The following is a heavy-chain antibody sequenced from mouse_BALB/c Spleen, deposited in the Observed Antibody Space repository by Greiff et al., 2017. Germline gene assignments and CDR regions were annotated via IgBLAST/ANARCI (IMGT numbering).Heavy chain of an antibody. V-gene: IGHV2-2*02. CDR1: GFSLTSYG. CDR2: IWSGGST. D-gene: IGHD2-2*01. J-gene: IGHJ1*01. Sequence: VKLMESGPGLVQPSQSLSITCTVSGFSLTSYGVHWVRQSPGKGLEWLGVIWSGGSTDYNAAFISRLSISKDNSKSQVFFKMNSLQANDTAIYYCGRNGGYVGYFDFWGAGTTVTVSS. CDR3: GRNGGYVGYFDF.